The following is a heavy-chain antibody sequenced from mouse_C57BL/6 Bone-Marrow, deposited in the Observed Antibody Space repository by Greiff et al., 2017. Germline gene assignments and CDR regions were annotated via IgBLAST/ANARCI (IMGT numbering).Heavy chain of an antibody. CDR2: ISSGGSCT. D-gene: IGHD2-5*01. Sequence: EVQLVESGGDLVKPGGSLKLSCAASGFTFSSYGMSWVRQTPDKRLEWVATISSGGSCTYYPDSVKGRFTLSRDNAKNTLYLQMSSLKSEDTAMYYCASPYDSNYGIAYWGQGTLVTVSA. V-gene: IGHV5-6*01. J-gene: IGHJ3*01. CDR3: ASPYDSNYGIAY. CDR1: GFTFSSYG.